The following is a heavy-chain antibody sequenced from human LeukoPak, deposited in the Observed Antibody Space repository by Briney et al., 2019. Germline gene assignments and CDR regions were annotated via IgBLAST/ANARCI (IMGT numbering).Heavy chain of an antibody. Sequence: APVKVSCKASGYTFTSYGISWVRQAPGQGLEWMGWINPNSGGTNYAQKFQGRVTMTRDTSISTAYMELSRLRSDDTAVYYCARDGRHGLIFVGYWGQGTLVTVSS. D-gene: IGHD3-10*01. CDR3: ARDGRHGLIFVGY. J-gene: IGHJ4*02. V-gene: IGHV1-2*02. CDR1: GYTFTSYG. CDR2: INPNSGGT.